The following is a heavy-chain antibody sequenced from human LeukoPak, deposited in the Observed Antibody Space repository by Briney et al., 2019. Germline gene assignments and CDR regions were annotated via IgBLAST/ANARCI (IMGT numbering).Heavy chain of an antibody. J-gene: IGHJ4*02. CDR1: GDSMSGDNYY. V-gene: IGHV4-61*02. Sequence: SETLSLTCTVSGDSMSGDNYYWSWIRQPAGKGLEWIGRIYTSGSTNYNPSLKSRVAISVDTSKNQFSLNLSSVTAADTAVCYCARGRATINFDYWGQGTLVTVSS. CDR2: IYTSGST. CDR3: ARGRATINFDY. D-gene: IGHD5-24*01.